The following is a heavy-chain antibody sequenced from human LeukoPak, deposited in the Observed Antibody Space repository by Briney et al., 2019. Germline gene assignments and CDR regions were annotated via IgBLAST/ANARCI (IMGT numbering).Heavy chain of an antibody. J-gene: IGHJ4*02. CDR3: ARHWAYSSSPADY. CDR1: GYSFTSYW. V-gene: IGHV5-51*01. Sequence: GGSLKLSCKGSGYSFTSYWIGWVRQLPGKGLEWMGIIYPGDSDPRYSPSFQGQVTITADKSISTAYLQWSSLKASDTAMYYCARHWAYSSSPADYWGQGTLVIVSS. CDR2: IYPGDSDP. D-gene: IGHD6-13*01.